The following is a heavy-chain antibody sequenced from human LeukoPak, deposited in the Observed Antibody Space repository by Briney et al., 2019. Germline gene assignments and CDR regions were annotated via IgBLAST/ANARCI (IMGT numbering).Heavy chain of an antibody. Sequence: SETLSLTCTVSGGSISSYFWSWIRQPAGKGLEWIGRIYTSGTTNYNTTLKSRLTMSVDTSKNQYSLRLSSVTAADTAVYYCAREDPLVAARGLDYWGQGTLVTVSS. V-gene: IGHV4-4*07. J-gene: IGHJ4*02. D-gene: IGHD2-15*01. CDR2: IYTSGTT. CDR1: GGSISSYF. CDR3: AREDPLVAARGLDY.